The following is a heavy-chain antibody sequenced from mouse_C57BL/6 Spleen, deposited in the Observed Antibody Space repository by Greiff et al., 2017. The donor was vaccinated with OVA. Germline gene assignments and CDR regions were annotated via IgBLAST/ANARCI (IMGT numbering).Heavy chain of an antibody. CDR1: GYSITSGYY. D-gene: IGHD2-3*01. Sequence: EVKVEESGPGLVKPSQSLSLTCSVTGYSITSGYYWNWIRQFPGNKLEWMGYISYDGSNNYNPSLKNRISITRDTSKNQFFLKLNSVTTEDTATYYCASQIYDGYYGYWGQGTTLTVSS. CDR3: ASQIYDGYYGY. CDR2: ISYDGSN. J-gene: IGHJ2*01. V-gene: IGHV3-6*01.